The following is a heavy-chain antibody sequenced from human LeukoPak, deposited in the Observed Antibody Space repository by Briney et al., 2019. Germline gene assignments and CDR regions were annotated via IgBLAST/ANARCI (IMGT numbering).Heavy chain of an antibody. Sequence: AYNGNTNYAQNLQGRVTMTTDTSTSTAYMELRSLRSDDTAVYYCARDFYDFWSGYENWFDPWGQGTLVTVSS. V-gene: IGHV1-18*01. J-gene: IGHJ5*02. CDR3: ARDFYDFWSGYENWFDP. CDR2: AYNGNT. D-gene: IGHD3-3*01.